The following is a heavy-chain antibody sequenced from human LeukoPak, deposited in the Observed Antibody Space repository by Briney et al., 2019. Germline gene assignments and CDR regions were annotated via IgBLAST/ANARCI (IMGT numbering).Heavy chain of an antibody. CDR3: ARGDIRDGYNFRY. Sequence: SQTLSLTCAISGDSVSSNSAAWNWIRQSPSRGLEWLGRTYYRSKWYNGYAVSMKSRITINPDTSKNQFSLQLKSVTPEDTAVYYCARGDIRDGYNFRYWGQGTLVTVSS. CDR2: TYYRSKWYN. CDR1: GDSVSSNSAA. D-gene: IGHD5-24*01. V-gene: IGHV6-1*01. J-gene: IGHJ4*02.